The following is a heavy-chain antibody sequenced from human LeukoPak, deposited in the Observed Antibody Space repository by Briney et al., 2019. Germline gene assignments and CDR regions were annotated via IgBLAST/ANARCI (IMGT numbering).Heavy chain of an antibody. V-gene: IGHV3-30*04. CDR2: ISYDQSHK. CDR1: GFRFSRHS. D-gene: IGHD1-26*01. J-gene: IGHJ4*02. Sequence: PGRSLRLSCAASGFRFSRHSLHWGRQAPGKGLERVALISYDQSHKYYSDSVKGRFTISRDNSNETVFLQMNTLRPEDTAVYYCAGVSGSYYGYLDSWGQGTLVTVSS. CDR3: AGVSGSYYGYLDS.